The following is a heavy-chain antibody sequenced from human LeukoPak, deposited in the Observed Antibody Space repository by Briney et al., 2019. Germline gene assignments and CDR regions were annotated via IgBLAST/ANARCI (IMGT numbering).Heavy chain of an antibody. V-gene: IGHV2-5*02. J-gene: IGHJ4*02. CDR2: LYWDDGQ. Sequence: SGPPQAKPTQPLTLTCTFSGFSLSPSGVGVGWIRHPPGKALELLTLLYWDDGQRYRPSLQSRLPITKDTSKNQVVLKRTNMDPMDTSTYYGAQDGSGSYYPTYFDYWGQGTLVTVSS. CDR3: AQDGSGSYYPTYFDY. D-gene: IGHD3-10*01. CDR1: GFSLSPSGVG.